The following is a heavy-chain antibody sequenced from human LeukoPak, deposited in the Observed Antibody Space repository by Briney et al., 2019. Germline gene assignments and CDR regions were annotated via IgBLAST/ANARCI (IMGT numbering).Heavy chain of an antibody. CDR1: GFTFSSYS. CDR2: ISSSSSYI. J-gene: IGHJ4*02. D-gene: IGHD4-17*01. CDR3: ARYGAYEYFDY. Sequence: GRSLRLSCVASGFTFSSYSMNWVRQAPGKGLEWVSSISSSSSYIYYADSVKGRFTISRDNAKNSLYLQMNSLRAEDTAVYYCARYGAYEYFDYWGQGTLVTVSS. V-gene: IGHV3-21*01.